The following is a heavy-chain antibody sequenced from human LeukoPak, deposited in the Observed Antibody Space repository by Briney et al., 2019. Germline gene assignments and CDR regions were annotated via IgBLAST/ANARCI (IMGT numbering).Heavy chain of an antibody. D-gene: IGHD2-8*02. CDR3: ARGLVLTYYYFES. CDR2: ILGGGGT. V-gene: IGHV3-66*01. J-gene: IGHJ4*02. CDR1: GFTVSSNY. Sequence: GGSLRLSCAASGFTVSSNYMTWVRQAPGKGLEWVSVILGGGGTYYADSVKGRFTISRDNSKNTLYLQMNSLRAEDTAVYYCARGLVLTYYYFESWGQGTLVTVSS.